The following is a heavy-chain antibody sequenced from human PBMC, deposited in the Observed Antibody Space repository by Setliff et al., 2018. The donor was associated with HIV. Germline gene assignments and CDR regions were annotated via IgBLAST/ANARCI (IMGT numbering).Heavy chain of an antibody. D-gene: IGHD6-19*01. CDR2: IYHSGST. CDR3: ARRNSGWYDAFDI. CDR1: GSSISNGYY. V-gene: IGHV4-38-2*01. J-gene: IGHJ3*02. Sequence: SQTLSLTCAVSGSSISNGYYWGWIRQPPGKGLEWIGSIYHSGSTYYNPSLKSRVTISVDTSKNQFSLKLSSVTAADTAVYHCARRNSGWYDAFDIWGQGTMVTVSS.